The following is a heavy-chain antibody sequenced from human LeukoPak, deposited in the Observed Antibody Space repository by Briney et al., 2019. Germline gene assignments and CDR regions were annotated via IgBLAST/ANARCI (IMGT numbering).Heavy chain of an antibody. V-gene: IGHV4-59*01. D-gene: IGHD3-22*01. CDR1: GGSFSGYY. CDR3: ARGADSSGYYSIFYFDY. Sequence: SETLSLTCAVYGGSFSGYYWDWIRQPPGKGLEWIGYIYYRGSTNYNPSLKSGVTISVDKSKNQFSLKLSAVTAADTAVYYCARGADSSGYYSIFYFDYWGQGTLVTVSS. J-gene: IGHJ4*02. CDR2: IYYRGST.